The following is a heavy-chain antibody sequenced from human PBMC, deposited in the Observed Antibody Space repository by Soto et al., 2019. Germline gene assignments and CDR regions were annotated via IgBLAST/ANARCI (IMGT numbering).Heavy chain of an antibody. CDR1: GFTFSSYA. J-gene: IGHJ6*02. Sequence: GGSLRLSCAASGFTFSSYAMSWVRQAPGKGLEWVSAISGSGGSTYYADSVKGRFTISRDNYKNTLYLQMNSLRAEDTAVYYCAKREYDGAVSHEPHYYYGMDVWGQGTTVTVSS. V-gene: IGHV3-23*01. D-gene: IGHD3-10*01. CDR3: AKREYDGAVSHEPHYYYGMDV. CDR2: ISGSGGST.